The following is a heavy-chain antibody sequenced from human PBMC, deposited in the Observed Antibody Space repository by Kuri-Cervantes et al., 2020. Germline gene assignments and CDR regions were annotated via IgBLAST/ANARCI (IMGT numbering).Heavy chain of an antibody. V-gene: IGHV4-59*01. CDR3: AREGYYDSSGYNWFDP. Sequence: SKLLSLPCTVSGGSIRSYYWSWIRQPPGKGLEWIGYIYYSGSTNYKPSLKSRVTISVDTSKNQFSLKLSSVTAADTAVYYCAREGYYDSSGYNWFDPWGQGTLVTVSS. D-gene: IGHD3-22*01. CDR1: GGSIRSYY. J-gene: IGHJ5*02. CDR2: IYYSGST.